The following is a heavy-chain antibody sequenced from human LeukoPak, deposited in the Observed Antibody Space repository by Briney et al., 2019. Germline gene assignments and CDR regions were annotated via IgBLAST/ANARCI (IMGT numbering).Heavy chain of an antibody. D-gene: IGHD3-16*02. J-gene: IGHJ4*02. V-gene: IGHV1-2*02. CDR1: GYTFNDYY. CDR2: INPNSGDT. Sequence: ASVKVSCKASGYTFNDYYLHWVRQAPGQGLEWMGWINPNSGDTNYAQKFQGRVTMTRDTSVSTAYMELTRLRSDDTAVYYCARSARYWCQGTLVNV. CDR3: ARSARY.